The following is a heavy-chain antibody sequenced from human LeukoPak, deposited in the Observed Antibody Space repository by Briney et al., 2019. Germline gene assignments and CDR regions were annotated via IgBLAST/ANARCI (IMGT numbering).Heavy chain of an antibody. CDR2: ISTTSDYI. CDR1: GFTFSSYN. D-gene: IGHD3-22*01. V-gene: IGHV3-21*01. CDR3: ARDAFSYYDSSGYFDY. J-gene: IGHJ4*02. Sequence: PGGSLRLSCAASGFTFSSYNMNWVRQAPGKGLEWVSSISTTSDYIYYADSLKGRFTISRDNAKNSLYLQMNSLRAEDTAVYYCARDAFSYYDSSGYFDYWGQGTLVTVSS.